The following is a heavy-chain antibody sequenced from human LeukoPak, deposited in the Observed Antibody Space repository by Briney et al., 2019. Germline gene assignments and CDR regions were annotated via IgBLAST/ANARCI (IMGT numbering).Heavy chain of an antibody. CDR2: ISASSSTI. CDR3: ARGFHRYSYDSGAYSIY. CDR1: GFTFSSYS. V-gene: IGHV3-48*01. J-gene: IGHJ4*02. D-gene: IGHD3-22*01. Sequence: GGSLRLSCAPAGFTFSSYSMNWVRHAPGGGLEWVSYISASSSTIYYADSVKGRFTISRDNAKNSLFLQMNSLRAEDTAVYYCARGFHRYSYDSGAYSIYWGQGTLVTVSS.